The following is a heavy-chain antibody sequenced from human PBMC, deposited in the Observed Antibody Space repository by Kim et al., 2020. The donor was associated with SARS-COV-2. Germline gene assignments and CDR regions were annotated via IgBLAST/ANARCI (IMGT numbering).Heavy chain of an antibody. CDR1: GGSFSGYY. D-gene: IGHD6-13*01. CDR2: INHSGST. V-gene: IGHV4-34*01. Sequence: SETLSLTCAVYGGSFSGYYWSWIRQPPGKGLEWIGEINHSGSTNYNPSLKSRVTISVDTSKNQFSLKLSSVTAADTAVYYCARGPVAAGIPPGAFDIWGQGTMVTVSS. J-gene: IGHJ3*02. CDR3: ARGPVAAGIPPGAFDI.